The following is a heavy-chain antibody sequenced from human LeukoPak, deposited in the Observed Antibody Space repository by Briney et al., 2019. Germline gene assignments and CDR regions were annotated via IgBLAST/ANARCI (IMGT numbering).Heavy chain of an antibody. CDR2: ISYDGSNK. Sequence: GGSLRLSCAASGFTFSSYGMHWVRQAPGKGLEWVAVISYDGSNKYYADSVQGRFTISRDNSKNTLYLQMNSLRAEDTAVYYCAKAPMLYSSSSVDYWGQGTLITVSS. V-gene: IGHV3-30*18. D-gene: IGHD6-6*01. J-gene: IGHJ4*02. CDR1: GFTFSSYG. CDR3: AKAPMLYSSSSVDY.